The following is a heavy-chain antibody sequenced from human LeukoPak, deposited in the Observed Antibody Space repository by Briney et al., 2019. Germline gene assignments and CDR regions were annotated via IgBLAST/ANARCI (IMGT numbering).Heavy chain of an antibody. CDR3: ARGIRAAVAGTAFDY. D-gene: IGHD6-19*01. V-gene: IGHV3-30*04. J-gene: IGHJ4*02. CDR2: ISYDGSNK. Sequence: GGSLRLSCAASGFTFSNYAMHWVRQAPGKGLERVAVISYDGSNKYYADSVKGRFTISRDNSKNTLYLQMNSLRAEDTAVYYCARGIRAAVAGTAFDYWGQGTLVTVSS. CDR1: GFTFSNYA.